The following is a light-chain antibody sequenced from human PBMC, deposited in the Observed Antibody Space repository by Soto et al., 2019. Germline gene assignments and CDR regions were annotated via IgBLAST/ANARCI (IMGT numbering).Light chain of an antibody. CDR1: QSVSSN. J-gene: IGKJ1*01. V-gene: IGKV3-15*01. CDR3: QQYKNWPPCT. Sequence: EVVMTQSPATLSASPGERATLSCRASQSVSSNLAWYQQKPGQAPRLLTYGASTRASGIPTRFSGSGSGTQFTLTISSLQSEDFAVYYCQQYKNWPPCTFGQGTKVEIK. CDR2: GAS.